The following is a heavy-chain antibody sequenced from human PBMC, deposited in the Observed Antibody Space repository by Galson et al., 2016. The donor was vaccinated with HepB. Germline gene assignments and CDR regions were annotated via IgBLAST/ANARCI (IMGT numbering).Heavy chain of an antibody. V-gene: IGHV1-18*01. D-gene: IGHD3-10*01. CDR2: ISPYNGNT. J-gene: IGHJ6*02. CDR1: GYTFTTYG. CDR3: ARKNGEAAQNYYYRYYGMDV. Sequence: SVKVSCKASGYTFTTYGISWVRQAPGQGLEWMGWISPYNGNTKNAQKFQGRVTMTTDRSTSTAYMELRSLRSDETADYYCARKNGEAAQNYYYRYYGMDVWGRGTTVSVSS.